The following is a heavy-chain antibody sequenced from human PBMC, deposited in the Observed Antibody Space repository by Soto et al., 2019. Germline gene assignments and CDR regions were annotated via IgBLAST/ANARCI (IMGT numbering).Heavy chain of an antibody. V-gene: IGHV3-7*05. Sequence: GGSLRLSFTASGFTFSDYWMNWVRQAPGKGLEWVASIKQDGSEKMYVDSVKDRFTISRDNADNSLYLQMASLRGEDTAVYYCARDGVAPGLYFDCWGQGALVTVSS. CDR3: ARDGVAPGLYFDC. J-gene: IGHJ4*02. D-gene: IGHD6-13*01. CDR1: GFTFSDYW. CDR2: IKQDGSEK.